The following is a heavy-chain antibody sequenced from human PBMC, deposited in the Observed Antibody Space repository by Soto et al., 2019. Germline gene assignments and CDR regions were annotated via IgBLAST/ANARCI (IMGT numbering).Heavy chain of an antibody. CDR1: GYTFTSYP. CDR3: ARYYGDFESFDF. CDR2: INAGNGNT. Sequence: ASVKVSCKASGYTFTSYPLHWVRQAPGQSLGWMGWINAGNGNTKYSQKFQGRVTFIRDTSASTAYMELRGLRSEDTAVYYCARYYGDFESFDFWGQGTLVTVSS. D-gene: IGHD4-17*01. V-gene: IGHV1-3*01. J-gene: IGHJ4*02.